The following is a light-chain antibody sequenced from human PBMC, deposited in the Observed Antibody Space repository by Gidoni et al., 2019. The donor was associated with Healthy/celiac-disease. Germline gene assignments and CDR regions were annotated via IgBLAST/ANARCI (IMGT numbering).Light chain of an antibody. CDR3: QKSNSYAWT. CDR1: QSISSW. CDR2: KAS. V-gene: IGKV1-5*03. J-gene: IGKJ1*01. Sequence: DIQMTQSPSTLSASVGDRVTITCRASQSISSWLAWYQQKPGKAAKVLIYKASSLEGGVSSRLSGSGSGTEFTLTISSLQPDDCATYYCQKSNSYAWTFGQGTKVEIK.